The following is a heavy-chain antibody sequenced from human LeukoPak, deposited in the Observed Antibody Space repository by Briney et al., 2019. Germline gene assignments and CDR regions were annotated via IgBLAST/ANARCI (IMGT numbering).Heavy chain of an antibody. J-gene: IGHJ4*02. D-gene: IGHD3-10*01. CDR1: GFTFSSYG. CDR2: ISYDGSNK. Sequence: GGSLRLSCAASGFTFSSYGMHWVRQAPGKGLEWVAVISYDGSNKYYADSVKGRFTISRDNSRNTLYLQMNSLRAEDTAVYYCAKFGAAQDYWGQGTLVTVSS. CDR3: AKFGAAQDY. V-gene: IGHV3-30*18.